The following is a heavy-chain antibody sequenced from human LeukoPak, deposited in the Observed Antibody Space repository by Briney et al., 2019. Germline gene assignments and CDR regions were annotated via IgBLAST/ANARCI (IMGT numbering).Heavy chain of an antibody. Sequence: GGSLRLSCVGSGFASIAYALTWARQAPGKGLEWVSGISGGGVTTYYADSVKGRFTISRDNSKNTLYLQMNSLRADDTAIYYCARNQQLGGHSYYYYGMDVWGQGTTVTVSS. CDR3: ARNQQLGGHSYYYYGMDV. CDR2: ISGGGVTT. J-gene: IGHJ6*02. D-gene: IGHD3-16*01. CDR1: GFASIAYA. V-gene: IGHV3-23*01.